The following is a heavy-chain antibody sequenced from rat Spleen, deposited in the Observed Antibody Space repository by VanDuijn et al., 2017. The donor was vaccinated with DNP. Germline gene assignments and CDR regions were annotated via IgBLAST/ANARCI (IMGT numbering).Heavy chain of an antibody. V-gene: IGHV5S13*01. Sequence: EVQLVESGGGLVQPGRSLKLSCAASGFTFNNYDMAWVRQAPSKGLEWVASVNTGGGITYYRDSVKGRFIVSRDNAKDILYLQMDSLRSEDTATYYCATEDYGYPFDYWGQGVMVTVSS. CDR2: VNTGGGIT. CDR1: GFTFNNYD. J-gene: IGHJ2*01. D-gene: IGHD1-7*01. CDR3: ATEDYGYPFDY.